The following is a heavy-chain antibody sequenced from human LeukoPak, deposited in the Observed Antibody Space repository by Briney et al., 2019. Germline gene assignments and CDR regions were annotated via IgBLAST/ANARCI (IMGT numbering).Heavy chain of an antibody. V-gene: IGHV3-30*02. Sequence: GGSLRLSCAASGFTFSSYGMHWVRQAPGKGLEWVAFIRYDGNNRYYADSVKGRFTISRDNAKNSLYLQMNSLRAEDTAVYYCAREGRAYRYSSSWYPTPSWFDPWGQGTLVTVSS. D-gene: IGHD6-13*01. J-gene: IGHJ5*02. CDR3: AREGRAYRYSSSWYPTPSWFDP. CDR2: IRYDGNNR. CDR1: GFTFSSYG.